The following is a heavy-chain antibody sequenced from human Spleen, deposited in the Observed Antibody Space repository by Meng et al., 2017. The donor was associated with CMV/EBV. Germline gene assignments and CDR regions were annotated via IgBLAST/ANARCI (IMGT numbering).Heavy chain of an antibody. Sequence: GGSLRLSCKAPGYIFTNYWIGWVRQLPGKGLEWMGSIYPGDSEIKYSPSFQGRVIISADKSISTAYLQWSSLKASDTAMYYCARRMGRYDSEGLDVWGQGTTVTVSS. CDR3: ARRMGRYDSEGLDV. CDR1: GYIFTNYW. D-gene: IGHD3-22*01. J-gene: IGHJ6*02. CDR2: IYPGDSEI. V-gene: IGHV5-51*01.